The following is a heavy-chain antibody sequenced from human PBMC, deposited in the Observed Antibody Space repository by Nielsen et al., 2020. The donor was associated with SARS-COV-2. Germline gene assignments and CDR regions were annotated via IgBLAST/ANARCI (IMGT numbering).Heavy chain of an antibody. CDR2: IYSGGST. J-gene: IGHJ6*03. V-gene: IGHV3-66*01. CDR3: ARVYGAAGPTIFYYYYYYMDV. CDR1: GFTVSSNY. D-gene: IGHD6-13*01. Sequence: GGSLRLSCAASGFTVSSNYMSWVRQAPGKGLEWVSVIYSGGSTYYADSVKGRFTISRDNSKNTLYLQMNSLRAEDTAVYYCARVYGAAGPTIFYYYYYYMDVWGKGTTVTVSS.